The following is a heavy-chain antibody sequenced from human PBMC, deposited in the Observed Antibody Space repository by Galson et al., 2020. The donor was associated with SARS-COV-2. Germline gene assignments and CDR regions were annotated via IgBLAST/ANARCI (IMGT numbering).Heavy chain of an antibody. J-gene: IGHJ4*02. CDR3: ARVARYYDNTGWVYFDY. Sequence: SGPTLVKPTETLTLTCTISGFSLDNARMSVSWLRQPPGKALEWLAHIFSNGEKSYNTSLKTSLTISKDTSKSQVVLSMTNMDPADTATYFCARVARYYDNTGWVYFDYWGQGILVTVSS. D-gene: IGHD3-22*01. CDR2: IFSNGEK. CDR1: GFSLDNARMS. V-gene: IGHV2-26*03.